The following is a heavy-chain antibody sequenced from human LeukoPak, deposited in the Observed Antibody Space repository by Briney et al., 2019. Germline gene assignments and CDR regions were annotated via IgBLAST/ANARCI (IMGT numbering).Heavy chain of an antibody. J-gene: IGHJ4*02. V-gene: IGHV5-51*01. CDR2: IYPTDSNP. Sequence: GESLKISCKGSGYTFTKYGIGWVRQMPGKGLEWMGIIYPTDSNPRYSPSFQGQVTISVDKSMSIAYLQWSSLKASDTAMYYCTRHAGRWLAPDHWGQGTLVTVSS. D-gene: IGHD5-24*01. CDR3: TRHAGRWLAPDH. CDR1: GYTFTKYG.